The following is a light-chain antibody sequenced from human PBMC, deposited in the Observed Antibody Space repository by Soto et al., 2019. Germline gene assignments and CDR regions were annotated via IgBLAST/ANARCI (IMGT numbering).Light chain of an antibody. CDR2: DVS. CDR3: YSCSRNSDTRYV. J-gene: IGLJ1*01. V-gene: IGLV2-14*03. CDR1: SSDIGASNY. Sequence: QSALTQPASVSGSPGQSITISCTGTSSDIGASNYVSWYQQHPGQAPKLMISDVSNRPSGISDRFSGSKSGNTASLTISGLQAEDEADYYCYSCSRNSDTRYVFGIGTKLTVL.